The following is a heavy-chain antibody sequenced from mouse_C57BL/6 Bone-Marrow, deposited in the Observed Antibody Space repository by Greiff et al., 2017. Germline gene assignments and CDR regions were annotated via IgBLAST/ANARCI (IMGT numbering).Heavy chain of an antibody. CDR1: GYAFTNYL. CDR2: INPGSGGT. J-gene: IGHJ4*01. CDR3: ARSASSRYYYAMDY. Sequence: VQRVESGAELVRPGTSVKVSCKASGYAFTNYLIEWVKQRPGQGLEWIGVINPGSGGTNYNEKFKGKATLTADKSSSTAYMQLSSLTSEDSAVYFCARSASSRYYYAMDYWGQGTSVTVSS. D-gene: IGHD1-1*01. V-gene: IGHV1-54*01.